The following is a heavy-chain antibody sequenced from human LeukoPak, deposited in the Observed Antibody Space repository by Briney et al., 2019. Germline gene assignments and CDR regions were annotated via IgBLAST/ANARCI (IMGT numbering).Heavy chain of an antibody. V-gene: IGHV3-23*01. CDR3: AKDRFPYDNSGFLHYFDY. CDR1: GFTFSSYA. Sequence: GGSLRLSCAASGFTFSSYAMSWVRQAPGKGLEWVSAISGSGGSTYYADSVKGRFTIPRDNSKNTLYLQMNSLRAEDTAVYYCAKDRFPYDNSGFLHYFDYWGQGTLVTVAS. J-gene: IGHJ4*02. CDR2: ISGSGGST. D-gene: IGHD3-22*01.